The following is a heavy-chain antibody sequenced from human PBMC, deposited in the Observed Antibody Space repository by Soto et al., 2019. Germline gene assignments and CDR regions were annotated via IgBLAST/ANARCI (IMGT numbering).Heavy chain of an antibody. CDR2: ISSSSSYI. D-gene: IGHD3-9*01. V-gene: IGHV3-21*01. J-gene: IGHJ6*03. CDR1: GFTFSSYS. Sequence: WGSLRLSCAASGFTFSSYSMNWVRQAPGKGLEWVSSISSSSSYIYYAHSVKGRFTISRDNAKNSLYLQMTSRRAEDTAVNYCAILSRNHPQYMDVRGKGTTGTGFS. CDR3: AILSRNHPQYMDV.